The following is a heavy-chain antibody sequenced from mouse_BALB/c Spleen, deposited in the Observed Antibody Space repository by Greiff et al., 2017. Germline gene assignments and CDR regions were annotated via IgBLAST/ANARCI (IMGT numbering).Heavy chain of an antibody. J-gene: IGHJ4*01. CDR3: ARKGDRYDVYYAMDY. Sequence: VKLQESGPGLVQPSQSLSITCTVSGFSLTSYGVHWVRQSPGKGLEWLGVIWSGGSTDYNAAFISRLSISKDNSKSQVFFKMNSLQADDTAIYYCARKGDRYDVYYAMDYWGQGTSVTVSS. CDR1: GFSLTSYG. V-gene: IGHV2-4-1*01. D-gene: IGHD2-14*01. CDR2: IWSGGST.